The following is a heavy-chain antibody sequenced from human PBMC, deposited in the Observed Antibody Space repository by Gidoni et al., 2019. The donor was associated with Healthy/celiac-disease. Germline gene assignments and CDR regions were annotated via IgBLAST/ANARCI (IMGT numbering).Heavy chain of an antibody. D-gene: IGHD2-2*01. J-gene: IGHJ6*02. CDR1: GGSISSSSYY. V-gene: IGHV4-39*07. Sequence: QLQLQESGPGLVKPSETLSLTCTVSGGSISSSSYYWGWLRQPPGKGLEWIGSIYYSGSTYYNPSLKSRVTISVDTSKNQFSLKLSSVTAADTAVYYCASPSPDIVVVPAAARFNHYYYYYGMDVWGQGTTVTVSS. CDR3: ASPSPDIVVVPAAARFNHYYYYYGMDV. CDR2: IYYSGST.